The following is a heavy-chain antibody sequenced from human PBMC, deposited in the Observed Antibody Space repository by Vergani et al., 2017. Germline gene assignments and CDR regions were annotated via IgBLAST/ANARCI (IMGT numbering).Heavy chain of an antibody. D-gene: IGHD3-9*01. CDR1: GFTFSSYG. CDR3: AKDRLRYFDWLLSEGDY. Sequence: QVQLVESGGGVVQPGRSLRLSCAASGFTFSSYGMHWVRQAPGKGLEWVAVISYDGSNKYYADSVKGRFTISRDNSKNTLYLQMNSLGAEDTAVYYCAKDRLRYFDWLLSEGDYWGQGTLVTVSS. J-gene: IGHJ4*02. CDR2: ISYDGSNK. V-gene: IGHV3-30*18.